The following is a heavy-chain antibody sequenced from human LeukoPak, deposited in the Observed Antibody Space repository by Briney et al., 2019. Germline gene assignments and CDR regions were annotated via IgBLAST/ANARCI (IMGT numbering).Heavy chain of an antibody. CDR3: ARNYGHLDY. D-gene: IGHD4-17*01. CDR1: GFTFSSFG. CDR2: ISTTGSTI. Sequence: PGGSLRLSCVASGFTFSSFGMHWVRQAPGKGLEWVSYISTTGSTIYYADSVKGRFTISRDNAKNSLYLPMNSLRDEDTAVYYCARNYGHLDYWGQGTLVTVSS. J-gene: IGHJ4*02. V-gene: IGHV3-48*02.